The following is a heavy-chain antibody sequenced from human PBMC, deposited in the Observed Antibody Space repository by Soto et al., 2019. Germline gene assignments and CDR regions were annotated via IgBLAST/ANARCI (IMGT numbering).Heavy chain of an antibody. CDR1: GYKFTNYW. D-gene: IGHD4-17*01. CDR3: ARHLLGVTTPYFDY. V-gene: IGHV5-51*01. J-gene: IGHJ4*02. Sequence: EVQLVQSGAEVKKPGESLKISCKGSGYKFTNYWIGWVRQMPGKGLEWMGFIYPDDSDIRYSPSFQGQVTISADKSISTAYLQGSSLKASDTSMYYCARHLLGVTTPYFDYWGQGTLVTVSS. CDR2: IYPDDSDI.